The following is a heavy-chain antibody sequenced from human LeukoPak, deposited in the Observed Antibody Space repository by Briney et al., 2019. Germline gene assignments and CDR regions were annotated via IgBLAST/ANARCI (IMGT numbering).Heavy chain of an antibody. CDR1: GFTFSSYS. CDR2: ISSSSITI. Sequence: GGSLRLSCAASGFTFSSYSLNWVRQAPGKGLEWVSFISSSSITIYYADSVKGRFTISRDNAEESLYLQMNSLRAEDTAVYYCARDRGGSYSAIDYWGQGTLVTVSS. CDR3: ARDRGGSYSAIDY. D-gene: IGHD2-15*01. V-gene: IGHV3-48*04. J-gene: IGHJ4*02.